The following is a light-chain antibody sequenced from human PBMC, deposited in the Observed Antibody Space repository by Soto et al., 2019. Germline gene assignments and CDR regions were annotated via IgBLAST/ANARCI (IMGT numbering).Light chain of an antibody. V-gene: IGKV1-5*03. Sequence: IQMTQSPSTLSASEGDRVIITCRPSQSVNNRLAWYQQRPGKAPKLLIYLASTLESGVPSRFSGSESGTEFTLTIGSLQPDDSATYYCQHYKEYPWTFGQGTKVEIK. J-gene: IGKJ1*01. CDR3: QHYKEYPWT. CDR2: LAS. CDR1: QSVNNR.